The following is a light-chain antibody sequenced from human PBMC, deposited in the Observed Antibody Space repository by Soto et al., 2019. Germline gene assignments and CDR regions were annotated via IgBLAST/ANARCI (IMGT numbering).Light chain of an antibody. V-gene: IGKV3D-20*02. CDR3: QQRHMWPIT. CDR2: GAS. J-gene: IGKJ5*01. Sequence: ENGLTQSPGTLSLSPRQRATPSCRAGQRVSGSYLAWYQQKPGQAPRLLIYGASTRATGIPVRFSGSGSGTDFTLTISSLQPEDSAVYYCQQRHMWPITFGQGTRREIK. CDR1: QRVSGSY.